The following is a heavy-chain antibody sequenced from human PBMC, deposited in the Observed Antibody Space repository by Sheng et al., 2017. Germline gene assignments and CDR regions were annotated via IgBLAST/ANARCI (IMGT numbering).Heavy chain of an antibody. V-gene: IGHV3-30*18. CDR3: AKSVTSINYYYYGMDV. CDR1: GFTFSSYG. CDR2: ISYDGSNK. Sequence: QVQLVESGGGVVQPGRSLRLSCAASGFTFSSYGMHWVRQAPGKGLEWVAVISYDGSNKYYADSVKGRFTISRDNSKNTLYLQMNSLRAEDTAVYYCAKSVTSINYYYYGMDVWG. J-gene: IGHJ6*01. D-gene: IGHD2-21*02.